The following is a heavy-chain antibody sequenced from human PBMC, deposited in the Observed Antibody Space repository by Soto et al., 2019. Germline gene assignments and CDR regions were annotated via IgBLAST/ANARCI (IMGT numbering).Heavy chain of an antibody. CDR3: ASAIAARPGDYFDY. V-gene: IGHV3-7*01. CDR1: GFTFSSDR. D-gene: IGHD6-6*01. J-gene: IGHJ4*02. Sequence: EVQLVESGGGLVQLGGSLRLSCAASGFTFSSDRMNWVRQAPGKGLEWVANIKEDGSSDFYVGSVKGRFTISRDNAQNSLYLQMNSLTAEDTAVYYCASAIAARPGDYFDYWGQGTLVTVSS. CDR2: IKEDGSSD.